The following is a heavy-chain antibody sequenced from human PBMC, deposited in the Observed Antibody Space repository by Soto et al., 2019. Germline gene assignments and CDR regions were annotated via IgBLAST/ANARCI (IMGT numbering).Heavy chain of an antibody. J-gene: IGHJ4*02. CDR1: GGSFSGYY. CDR2: IYHSGIS. Sequence: SETLSLTCAVYGGSFSGYYWTWIRQPPGKGLEWIGEIYHSGISNYNPSLKSRVTISVDKSKNQFSLKLSSVTAADTAVYYCARSPTVGSIAAAGTGYDYWGQGTLVTVSS. V-gene: IGHV4-34*01. CDR3: ARSPTVGSIAAAGTGYDY. D-gene: IGHD6-13*01.